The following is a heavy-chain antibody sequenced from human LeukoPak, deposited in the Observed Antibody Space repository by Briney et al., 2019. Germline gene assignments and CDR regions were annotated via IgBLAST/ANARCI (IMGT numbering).Heavy chain of an antibody. J-gene: IGHJ3*02. Sequence: ASVKVSCTASGGTFSIYAISWVRQAPGQGLEWMGGIIPIFGTANYAQKFQGRVTITADESTSTAYMELSSLRSEDTAVYYCARGFGFLEWQTHYAFDIWGQGTMVTVSS. V-gene: IGHV1-69*13. CDR1: GGTFSIYA. D-gene: IGHD3-3*01. CDR3: ARGFGFLEWQTHYAFDI. CDR2: IIPIFGTA.